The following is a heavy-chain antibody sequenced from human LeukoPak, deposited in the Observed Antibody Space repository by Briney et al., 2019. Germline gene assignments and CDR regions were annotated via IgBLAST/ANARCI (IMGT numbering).Heavy chain of an antibody. V-gene: IGHV1-18*01. CDR3: ARSSLGGSYYVWLFDY. Sequence: ASVKVSCKTSGYTFTSYGIIWVRQAPGQGLEWMGWISAYNGNRNYAQKLQGRVTMTTDTSTSTAYMELRSLRSDDTAVYYCARSSLGGSYYVWLFDYWGQGTLVTVSS. D-gene: IGHD1-26*01. J-gene: IGHJ4*02. CDR1: GYTFTSYG. CDR2: ISAYNGNR.